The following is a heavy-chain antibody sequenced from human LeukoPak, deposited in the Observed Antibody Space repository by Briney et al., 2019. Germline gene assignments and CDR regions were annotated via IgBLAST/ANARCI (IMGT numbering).Heavy chain of an antibody. CDR1: GYIFTGYY. D-gene: IGHD4-17*01. Sequence: GASVKVSCKASGYIFTGYYIHWVRHAPGQGLEWMGGINPNSGGAIYAQNFQARVTMTRDTSISTAYMEVSGLRSDDTAIYYCARDYGDFKESWFDPWGQGTLVIVSS. CDR3: ARDYGDFKESWFDP. J-gene: IGHJ5*02. CDR2: INPNSGGA. V-gene: IGHV1-2*02.